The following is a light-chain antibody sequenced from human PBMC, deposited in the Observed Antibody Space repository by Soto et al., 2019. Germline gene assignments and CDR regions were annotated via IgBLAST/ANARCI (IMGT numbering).Light chain of an antibody. V-gene: IGKV3-15*01. CDR1: QTIGRN. Sequence: EIVMTQSPATLSVSPGERATLSCRASQTIGRNLAWYQQKPGQSPRLLVYGASTRATGIPARFSGSGSGTEFTLTISSLQSEDFAVYYCQQYNNWPRTFGQGTKADI. J-gene: IGKJ1*01. CDR3: QQYNNWPRT. CDR2: GAS.